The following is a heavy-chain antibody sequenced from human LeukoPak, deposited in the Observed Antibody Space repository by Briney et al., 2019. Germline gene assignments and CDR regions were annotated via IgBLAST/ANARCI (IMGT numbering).Heavy chain of an antibody. CDR2: ISSSSSYT. J-gene: IGHJ4*02. Sequence: PGGSLRLSCEASGFTFSDYYMSWIRQAPGKGLEWVSYISSSSSYTNYADSVKGRLTISRDNAKNSLYLQMNSLRAEDTAVYYCAKGLYDILTGYYPLFDYWGQGTLVTVSS. CDR1: GFTFSDYY. D-gene: IGHD3-9*01. V-gene: IGHV3-11*06. CDR3: AKGLYDILTGYYPLFDY.